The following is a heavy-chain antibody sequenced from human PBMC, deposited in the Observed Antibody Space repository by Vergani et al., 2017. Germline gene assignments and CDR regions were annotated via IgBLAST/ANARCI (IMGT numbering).Heavy chain of an antibody. V-gene: IGHV3-23*01. CDR2: LSASDRRT. D-gene: IGHD3-10*01. CDR3: AKEWGYYGSGTFDY. CDR1: GFTFIMHA. Sequence: EVQLLESGGDLVQPGGSLRLSCAASGFTFIMHAMSWVRQAPGKGLEWVSTLSASDRRTHYADSVKGRFTISRDNSKNTLYLQMNSLRAEDTAVYYCAKEWGYYGSGTFDYWGQGTLVTVSS. J-gene: IGHJ4*02.